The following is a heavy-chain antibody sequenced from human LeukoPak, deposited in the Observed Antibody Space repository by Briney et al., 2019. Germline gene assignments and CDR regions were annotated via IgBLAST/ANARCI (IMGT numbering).Heavy chain of an antibody. Sequence: GGSLRLSCAASGFTFSSYGMHWVRQAPGKGLEWVAFIRYDGSNKYYADSVKGRFTISRDNSKNTLYLQVNSLRAEDTAVYYCAREVPLVYSSWGQGTLVTVSS. CDR2: IRYDGSNK. CDR3: AREVPLVYSS. V-gene: IGHV3-30*02. J-gene: IGHJ4*02. CDR1: GFTFSSYG. D-gene: IGHD6-13*01.